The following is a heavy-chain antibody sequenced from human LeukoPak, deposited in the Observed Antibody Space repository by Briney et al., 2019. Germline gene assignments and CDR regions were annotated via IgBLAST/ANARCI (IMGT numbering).Heavy chain of an antibody. D-gene: IGHD3-10*01. J-gene: IGHJ4*02. CDR2: IWYDGSNK. V-gene: IGHV3-33*01. CDR1: GFTFSSYG. CDR3: ARGAATNLWPSDY. Sequence: GRSLRLSCAASGFTFSSYGMHWVRQAPGKGLEWVAVIWYDGSNKYYADSVKGRFTISRDNAKNSLYLQMNSLRAEDTAIYYCARGAATNLWPSDYWGQGTLVTVSS.